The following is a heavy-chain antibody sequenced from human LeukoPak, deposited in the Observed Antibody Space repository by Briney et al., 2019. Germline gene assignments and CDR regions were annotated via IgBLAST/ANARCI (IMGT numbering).Heavy chain of an antibody. D-gene: IGHD6-6*01. V-gene: IGHV4-4*07. CDR1: GGSISSYY. J-gene: IGHJ4*02. Sequence: PSETLSLTCTVSGGSISSYYWSWIRKPAGKGLEWIGRIYTSGSTNYNPSLKSRITMSVDTSKNQFSLKLSSVTAADTAVYYCARLTAAAHYFDYWGQGTLVTVSS. CDR3: ARLTAAAHYFDY. CDR2: IYTSGST.